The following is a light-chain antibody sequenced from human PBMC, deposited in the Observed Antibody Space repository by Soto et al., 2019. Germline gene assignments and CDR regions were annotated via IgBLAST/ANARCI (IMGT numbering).Light chain of an antibody. CDR1: SSDVGAYNS. CDR2: KGT. Sequence: QSALAQPASVSGSPGQSITISCTGTSSDVGAYNSVSWYQQHPHRAPQVIIYKGTQRPSGVSNRFSGSTSGNAASLTISALQADDEADYYCDSYTSSRAYVFGIGTKVTVL. CDR3: DSYTSSRAYV. V-gene: IGLV2-14*02. J-gene: IGLJ1*01.